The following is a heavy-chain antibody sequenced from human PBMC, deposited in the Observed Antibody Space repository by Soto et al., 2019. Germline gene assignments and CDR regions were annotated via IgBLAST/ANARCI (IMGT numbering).Heavy chain of an antibody. V-gene: IGHV1-69*01. CDR2: IIPIFGTA. CDR3: ASIGEYQLLYGNWFDP. D-gene: IGHD2-2*02. Sequence: QLQLVQSGAEVKKPGSSVKVSCKASGGTFSSYAISWVRQAPGQGLEWMGGIIPIFGTANYAQKFQGRVTITADESTSTAYMELSSLRSEDTAVYYCASIGEYQLLYGNWFDPWGQGTLVTVSS. J-gene: IGHJ5*02. CDR1: GGTFSSYA.